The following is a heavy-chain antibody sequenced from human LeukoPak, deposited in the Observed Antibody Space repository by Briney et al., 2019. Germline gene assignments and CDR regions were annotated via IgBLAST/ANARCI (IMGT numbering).Heavy chain of an antibody. J-gene: IGHJ4*02. CDR3: ARVLGTSRYCSGGSCFDYFDY. CDR2: IYYSGST. CDR1: GGSISSSSYY. V-gene: IGHV4-39*07. Sequence: SETLSLTCTVSGGSISSSSYYWGWIRQPPGKGLEWIVSIYYSGSTYYNPSLKSRVTISVDTSKNQFSLKLSSVTAADTAVYYCARVLGTSRYCSGGSCFDYFDYWGQGTLVTVSS. D-gene: IGHD2-15*01.